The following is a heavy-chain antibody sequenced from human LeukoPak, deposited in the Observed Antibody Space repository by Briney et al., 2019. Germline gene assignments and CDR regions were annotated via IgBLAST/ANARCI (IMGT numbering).Heavy chain of an antibody. V-gene: IGHV1-2*02. CDR1: GYTFTDYY. CDR2: INPNSGGT. Sequence: GASVKVSCKASGYTFTDYYIHSVRQAPGQGLEWMGWINPNSGGTNFAQKFQGRVTMTRDTSISTAYMELSRLRSDDTAVYYCARVIITADYWGQGTLVTVSS. D-gene: IGHD3-22*01. J-gene: IGHJ4*02. CDR3: ARVIITADY.